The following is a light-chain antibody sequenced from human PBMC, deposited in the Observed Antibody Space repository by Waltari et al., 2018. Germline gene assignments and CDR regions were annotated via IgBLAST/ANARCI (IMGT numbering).Light chain of an antibody. CDR2: KAS. V-gene: IGKV1-5*03. J-gene: IGKJ5*01. CDR3: QHYDNYPIT. CDR1: QSISSW. Sequence: DIQMTQSPSTLSASLGDRVTITCRASQSISSWLAGYQQKPGKAPNLLIYKASTLESGVPSRFSGSGSGTEFTLTISSLQPDDLATYYCQHYDNYPITFGQGTRLEIK.